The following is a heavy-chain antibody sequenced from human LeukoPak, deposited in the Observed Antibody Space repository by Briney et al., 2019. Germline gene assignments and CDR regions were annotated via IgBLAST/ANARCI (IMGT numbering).Heavy chain of an antibody. J-gene: IGHJ4*02. CDR2: IYTDGST. V-gene: IGHV3-53*01. CDR1: GFIVSSNY. D-gene: IGHD3-22*01. CDR3: AKDREYDDSCDYNG. Sequence: PGGSLRLSCAASGFIVSSNYMNWVRQAPGKGLEWVSVIYTDGSTYYADSVKGRFTISRDISRNTVHLQMNSLRAGDTAVYYCAKDREYDDSCDYNGWGQGTLVTVSS.